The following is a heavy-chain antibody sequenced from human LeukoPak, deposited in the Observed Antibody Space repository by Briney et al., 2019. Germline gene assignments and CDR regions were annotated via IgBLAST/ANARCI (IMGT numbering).Heavy chain of an antibody. V-gene: IGHV4-59*01. CDR2: IYYSGST. Sequence: SETLSLTCTVSGVSISGYYWSWIRQPPGKGLEWIGYIYYSGSTSYNPSLSSRVTISVDTSKNQFSLKLSSVTAADTAVFYCARGPMVPLWAFDIWGQGTMVTVSS. D-gene: IGHD2-8*01. CDR3: ARGPMVPLWAFDI. CDR1: GVSISGYY. J-gene: IGHJ3*02.